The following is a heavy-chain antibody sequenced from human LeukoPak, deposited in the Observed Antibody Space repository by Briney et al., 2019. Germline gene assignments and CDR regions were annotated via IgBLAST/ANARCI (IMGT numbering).Heavy chain of an antibody. V-gene: IGHV3-7*01. CDR1: GFTFSSYW. D-gene: IGHD2-8*01. CDR2: IKQDGSEK. CDR3: ARDFGSPFCTNGVCRATDY. J-gene: IGHJ4*02. Sequence: PGGSLRLSCAASGFTFSSYWMSWVRQAPGKGLEWVANIKQDGSEKYYVDSVKGRFTISRGNAKNSLYLQMNSLRAEDTAVYYCARDFGSPFCTNGVCRATDYWGQGTLVTVSS.